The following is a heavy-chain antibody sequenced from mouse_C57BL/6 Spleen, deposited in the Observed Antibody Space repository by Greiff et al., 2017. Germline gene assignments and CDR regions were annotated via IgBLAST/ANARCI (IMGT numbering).Heavy chain of an antibody. D-gene: IGHD1-1*01. CDR1: GFTFSNYW. J-gene: IGHJ4*01. Sequence: EVKLVESGGGLVQPGGSMKLSCVASGFTFSNYWMNWVRQSPEKGLEWVAQIRLKSDNYATHYAESVKGRFTISRDDSKSSVYLQMNNLRAEDTGIYYCTGEFITTVVALYYYAMDYWGQGTSVTVSS. V-gene: IGHV6-3*01. CDR3: TGEFITTVVALYYYAMDY. CDR2: IRLKSDNYAT.